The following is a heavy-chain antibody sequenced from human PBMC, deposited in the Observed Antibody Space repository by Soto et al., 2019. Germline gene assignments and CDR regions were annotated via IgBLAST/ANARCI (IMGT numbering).Heavy chain of an antibody. CDR2: IYYDGSNK. Sequence: QVQLVESGGGVVQPGRSLRLSCAASGFTFSSYGIHWVRQAPGKGLEWVAVIYYDGSNKYYADSVKGRFTISRDNSKNTLYLQMTSLRADDTDVYYCARGHGVATTMGWFDPWGQGTLVTVSS. D-gene: IGHD5-12*01. J-gene: IGHJ5*02. CDR3: ARGHGVATTMGWFDP. CDR1: GFTFSSYG. V-gene: IGHV3-33*01.